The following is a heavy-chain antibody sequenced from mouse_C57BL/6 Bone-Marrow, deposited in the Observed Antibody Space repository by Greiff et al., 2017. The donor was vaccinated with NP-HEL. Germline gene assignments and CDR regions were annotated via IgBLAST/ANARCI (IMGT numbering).Heavy chain of an antibody. CDR1: GYTFTSYW. CDR2: INPNNGGT. D-gene: IGHD3-2*02. J-gene: IGHJ2*01. Sequence: QVQLQQPGTELVKPGASVKLSCNASGYTFTSYWMHWLKQRPGQGLEWIGNINPNNGGTNDNEKFKTKATLTVDKSSSTAYMQLSSLTSEDSAVSYCARDSGYAFDYWGQGTTLTVSS. CDR3: ARDSGYAFDY. V-gene: IGHV1-53*01.